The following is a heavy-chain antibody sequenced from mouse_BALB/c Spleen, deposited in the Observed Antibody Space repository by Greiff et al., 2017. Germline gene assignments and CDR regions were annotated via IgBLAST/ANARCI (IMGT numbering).Heavy chain of an antibody. CDR3: ANLLWPLDY. V-gene: IGHV1-14*01. CDR2: INPYNDGT. J-gene: IGHJ4*01. Sequence: VHVKQSGPELVKPGASVKMSCKASGYTFTSYVMHWVKQKPGQGLEWIGYINPYNDGTKYNEKFKGKATLTSDKSSSTAYMELSSLTSEDSAVYYCANLLWPLDYWGQGTSVTVSS. D-gene: IGHD2-1*01. CDR1: GYTFTSYV.